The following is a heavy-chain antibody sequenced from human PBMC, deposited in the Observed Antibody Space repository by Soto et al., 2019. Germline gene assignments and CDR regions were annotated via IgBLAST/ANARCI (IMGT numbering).Heavy chain of an antibody. CDR3: ARETVVVVAASAYYDAYDI. CDR1: GYSFTSYW. Sequence: GESLKISCKGSGYSFTSYWIGWVRQMPGKGLEWMGIIYPGDSDTRYSPSFQGQVTISADKSISTAYLQWSSLKASDTAMYYCARETVVVVAASAYYDAYDIWGQGTMVTVSS. D-gene: IGHD2-15*01. J-gene: IGHJ3*02. V-gene: IGHV5-51*01. CDR2: IYPGDSDT.